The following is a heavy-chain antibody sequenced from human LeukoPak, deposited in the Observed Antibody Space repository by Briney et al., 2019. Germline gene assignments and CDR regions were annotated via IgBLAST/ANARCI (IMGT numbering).Heavy chain of an antibody. CDR2: ISGSGGST. CDR3: AKASGGSGSSYPSKDYFDY. D-gene: IGHD3-10*01. V-gene: IGHV3-23*01. Sequence: GGSLRLSCAASGFTFSSYSMSWVRQAPGKGLEWVSAISGSGGSTYYADSVKGRVTVSRDNSKSTLYLQMNSLRAEDTAVYSCAKASGGSGSSYPSKDYFDYWGQGTLVTVSS. J-gene: IGHJ4*02. CDR1: GFTFSSYS.